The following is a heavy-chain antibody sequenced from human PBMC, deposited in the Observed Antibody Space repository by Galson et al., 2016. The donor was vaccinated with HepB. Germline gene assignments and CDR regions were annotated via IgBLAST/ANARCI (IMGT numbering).Heavy chain of an antibody. CDR1: GVSINTDNW. J-gene: IGHJ5*02. D-gene: IGHD2-21*01. CDR2: IYRSGTT. V-gene: IGHV4/OR15-8*01. Sequence: ETLSLTCVVSGVSINTDNWWSWVRQAPGKGLEWIGEIYRSGTTHCNPSLRSRVTISVDKPKNQIPLRMNSVTAADTAVYYCARGQLIHGFDPWGQGTLVVVSS. CDR3: ARGQLIHGFDP.